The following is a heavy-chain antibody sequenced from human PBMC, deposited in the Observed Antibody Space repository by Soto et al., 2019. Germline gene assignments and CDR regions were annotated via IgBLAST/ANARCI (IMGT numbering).Heavy chain of an antibody. V-gene: IGHV1-69*13. Sequence: SVKVSCKASGGTFSSYAISWVRQAPGQGLEWMGGIIPIFGTANYAQKFQGRVTITADESTSTAYMELSSLRSEDTAVYYCARDGGTYCGGDCYRLGMDVWGQGTTVTVSS. D-gene: IGHD2-21*02. J-gene: IGHJ6*02. CDR3: ARDGGTYCGGDCYRLGMDV. CDR1: GGTFSSYA. CDR2: IIPIFGTA.